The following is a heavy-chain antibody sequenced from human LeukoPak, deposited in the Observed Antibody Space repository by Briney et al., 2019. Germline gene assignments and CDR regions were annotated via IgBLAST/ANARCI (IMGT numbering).Heavy chain of an antibody. CDR1: GGSFSRYY. CDR3: ARASQLVISRRGNWFDP. V-gene: IGHV4-34*01. CDR2: INHNGST. D-gene: IGHD6-6*01. J-gene: IGHJ5*02. Sequence: SETLSLTCAVYGGSFSRYYWSWIRQPPGKGLQWIGEINHNGSTNNNPSLKSRVTMSVDRSKNQFSLKLNSVTAADTAVYYCARASQLVISRRGNWFDPWGQGTLVTVSS.